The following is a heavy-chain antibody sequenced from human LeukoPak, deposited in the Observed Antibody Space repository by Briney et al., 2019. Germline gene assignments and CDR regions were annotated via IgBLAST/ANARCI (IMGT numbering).Heavy chain of an antibody. CDR3: ARGGNWLDP. J-gene: IGHJ5*02. CDR1: GVSISSHY. Sequence: SETLSLTCTVSGVSISSHYWSWIRQPPGKGLEWIGYIYKSGSTNSDPSLKSRVTLSVDTSKNQFSLKLSSATAADTAVYSCARGGNWLDPWGQGTLVTVSS. CDR2: IYKSGST. V-gene: IGHV4-59*11.